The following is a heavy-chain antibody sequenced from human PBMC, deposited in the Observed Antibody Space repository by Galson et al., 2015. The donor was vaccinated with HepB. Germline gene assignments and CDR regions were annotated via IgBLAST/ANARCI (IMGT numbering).Heavy chain of an antibody. D-gene: IGHD3-3*01. J-gene: IGHJ6*03. CDR3: AGDSYYDVWNDYCYMDA. V-gene: IGHV1-3*01. Sequence: SVKVSCKASGYTFTSYAMHWVRQAPGQRLEWMGWINPDNGNTNYSQKFQGRVTITRDTSASTAYMELSSLRSEDTAVYYCAGDSYYDVWNDYCYMDAWGKGTPVTVSS. CDR2: INPDNGNT. CDR1: GYTFTSYA.